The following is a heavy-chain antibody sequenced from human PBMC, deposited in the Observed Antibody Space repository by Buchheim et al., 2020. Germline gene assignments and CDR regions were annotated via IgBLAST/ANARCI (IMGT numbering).Heavy chain of an antibody. V-gene: IGHV3-30-3*01. Sequence: QVQLVESGGGVVQPGRSLRLSCAASGFTFSSYAMHWVRQAPGKGLEWVAVISYDGSNKYYADSVKGRFTLSSDNSKNTLYLQMNSLRAEDTAVYYCASPRGRWLQFGWGQGTL. D-gene: IGHD5-24*01. CDR3: ASPRGRWLQFG. CDR2: ISYDGSNK. CDR1: GFTFSSYA. J-gene: IGHJ4*02.